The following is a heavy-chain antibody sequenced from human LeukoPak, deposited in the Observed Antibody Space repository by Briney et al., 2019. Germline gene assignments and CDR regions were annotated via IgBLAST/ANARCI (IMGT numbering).Heavy chain of an antibody. J-gene: IGHJ4*02. V-gene: IGHV1-69*04. CDR2: IIPILGIA. CDR1: GGTFSSYA. D-gene: IGHD6-13*01. Sequence: ASVKVSCKASGGTFSSYAISWVRQAPGQGLEWMGRIIPILGIANYAQKFQGRVTITADKSTSTAYMELSSLRSEDTAVYYCATPAPRIAAAGNLFDYWGQGTLVTVSS. CDR3: ATPAPRIAAAGNLFDY.